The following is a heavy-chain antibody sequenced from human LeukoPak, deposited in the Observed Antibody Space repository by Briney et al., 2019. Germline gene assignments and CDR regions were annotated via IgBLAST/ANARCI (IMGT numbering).Heavy chain of an antibody. J-gene: IGHJ5*02. Sequence: XIXQPXGXXXEWIGYIYYSGSTNSNPSLTSRVTISVDTSKNQFSLRLTSVTAADTAVYFCARHGIWFGDTNRWFDPWGQGTLVTVSS. CDR3: ARHGIWFGDTNRWFDP. CDR2: IYYSGST. V-gene: IGHV4-59*08. D-gene: IGHD3-10*01.